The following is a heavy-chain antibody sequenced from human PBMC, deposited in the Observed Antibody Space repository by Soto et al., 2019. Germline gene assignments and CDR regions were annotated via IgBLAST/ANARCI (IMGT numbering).Heavy chain of an antibody. CDR3: ASSPHQYCSGGSCSAFDY. CDR2: IIPIFGTA. Sequence: SVKVSCKASVGTFSSYAISWVLQPPGHGLEWMGGIIPIFGTANYAQKFQGRVTITADESTSTAYMELSSLRSGDTAVYYCASSPHQYCSGGSCSAFDYWGQGTLVTVSS. J-gene: IGHJ4*02. D-gene: IGHD2-15*01. V-gene: IGHV1-69*13. CDR1: VGTFSSYA.